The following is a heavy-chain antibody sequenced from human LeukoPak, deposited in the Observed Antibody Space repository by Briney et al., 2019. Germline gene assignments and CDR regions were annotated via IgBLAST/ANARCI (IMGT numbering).Heavy chain of an antibody. CDR1: GFTLDIFG. Sequence: PGGSLRPSHAASGFTLDIFGMHWVRQAPGKGLEWVAVILYDGSNKYYADSVKGRFTISRDNSKNTLYLQMNSLRAEDTAVYYCARDTRRGGATGDAFDIWGQGTMVTVSS. V-gene: IGHV3-33*01. CDR2: ILYDGSNK. CDR3: ARDTRRGGATGDAFDI. D-gene: IGHD1-14*01. J-gene: IGHJ3*02.